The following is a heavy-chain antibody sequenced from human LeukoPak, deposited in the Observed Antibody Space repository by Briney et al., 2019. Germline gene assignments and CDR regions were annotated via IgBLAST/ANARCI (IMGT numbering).Heavy chain of an antibody. CDR2: VKHDGSEK. D-gene: IGHD3-22*01. Sequence: PGGSLRLSCAASGLTFSTYWMSWDRQAPGQGLEWVANVKHDGSEKYYVDSVKGRFTISRDNAKNSLYLQMNSLRDEDTAVYYCASDSPGYSSGSYFAYWGQGTLVTVSS. J-gene: IGHJ4*02. CDR3: ASDSPGYSSGSYFAY. V-gene: IGHV3-7*03. CDR1: GLTFSTYW.